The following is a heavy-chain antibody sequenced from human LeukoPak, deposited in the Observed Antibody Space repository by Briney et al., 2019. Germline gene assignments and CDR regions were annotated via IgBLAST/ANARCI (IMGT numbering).Heavy chain of an antibody. Sequence: SETLSHTCTVSGGSISPYYWSWIRQPPGRGLEWIGYIYHSGSTNYNPSLKSRVTISVDTSKNQFSLKLSSVTAADTAVYYCARQGRYMAAAGTPNFDYWGQGTLVTVSS. CDR2: IYHSGST. D-gene: IGHD6-13*01. V-gene: IGHV4-59*08. CDR3: ARQGRYMAAAGTPNFDY. CDR1: GGSISPYY. J-gene: IGHJ4*02.